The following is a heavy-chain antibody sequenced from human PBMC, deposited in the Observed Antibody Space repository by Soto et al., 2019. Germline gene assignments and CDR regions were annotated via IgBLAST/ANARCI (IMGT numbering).Heavy chain of an antibody. Sequence: QVQLVESGGGVVQPGRSLRLSCAASGFTFSSYGMHWVRQAPGKGLEWVAVISYDGSNKYYADSVKGRFTISRDNSKNTLYLQMNSLRAEYTAVYYCAKDAEYSSSPANYDYCGQGTLVTVSS. J-gene: IGHJ4*02. CDR2: ISYDGSNK. CDR3: AKDAEYSSSPANYDY. V-gene: IGHV3-30*18. CDR1: GFTFSSYG. D-gene: IGHD6-6*01.